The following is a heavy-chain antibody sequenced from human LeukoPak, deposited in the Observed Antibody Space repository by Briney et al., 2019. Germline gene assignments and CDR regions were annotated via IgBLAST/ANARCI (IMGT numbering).Heavy chain of an antibody. CDR1: GYTLTELS. V-gene: IGHV1-24*01. J-gene: IGHJ5*02. D-gene: IGHD6-6*01. CDR2: FDPEDGEA. Sequence: GASVKVSCKVSGYTLTELSMHWVRQAPGKGLEWMGGFDPEDGEAIYAEKFQGRVTMTEDTSADTAYMELSSLRSEDTAVCYCATDSTSSYFWFDTWGQGTLVTVSS. CDR3: ATDSTSSYFWFDT.